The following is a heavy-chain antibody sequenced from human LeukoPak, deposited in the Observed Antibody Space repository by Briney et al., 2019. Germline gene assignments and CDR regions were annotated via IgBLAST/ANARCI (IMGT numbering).Heavy chain of an antibody. Sequence: GASVKVSCKASGYTFTSYGISWVRQAPGQGLEWMGWIGAYNGNTNYAQKLQGRVTMTTDTSTSTAYMELRSLRSDDTAVYYCARSSSPGYSSGWRNRGPNFDYWGQGTLVTVSS. CDR1: GYTFTSYG. CDR2: IGAYNGNT. CDR3: ARSSSPGYSSGWRNRGPNFDY. V-gene: IGHV1-18*01. D-gene: IGHD6-19*01. J-gene: IGHJ4*02.